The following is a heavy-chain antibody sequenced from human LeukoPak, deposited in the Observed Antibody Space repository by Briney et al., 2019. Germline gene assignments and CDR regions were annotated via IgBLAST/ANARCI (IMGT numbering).Heavy chain of an antibody. CDR3: ARVAEAAAFDS. CDR2: INQGGGET. Sequence: GGSLRLSCTASGFTFSSFYMSWVRQAPGKGLEWVANINQGGGETNYVDSVKGRFTISRDNAKKSLYLQMNSLRAEDTAVYYCARVAEAAAFDSWGQGTLVTVSS. CDR1: GFTFSSFY. V-gene: IGHV3-7*01. J-gene: IGHJ4*02. D-gene: IGHD6-13*01.